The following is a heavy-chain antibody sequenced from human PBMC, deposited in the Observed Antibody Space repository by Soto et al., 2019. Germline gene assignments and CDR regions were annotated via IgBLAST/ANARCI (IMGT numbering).Heavy chain of an antibody. CDR1: GYTFTGYY. J-gene: IGHJ5*02. Sequence: GASVKVSCKASGYTFTGYYMHWVRQAPGQGLEWMGRINVSDGSTRYAQNFQGRVTMTRDTSTTTVYMELSTLRSDDTAVYYCAREAAVAGKAFDHWGQGTLVTVSS. V-gene: IGHV1-46*01. CDR3: AREAAVAGKAFDH. D-gene: IGHD6-19*01. CDR2: INVSDGST.